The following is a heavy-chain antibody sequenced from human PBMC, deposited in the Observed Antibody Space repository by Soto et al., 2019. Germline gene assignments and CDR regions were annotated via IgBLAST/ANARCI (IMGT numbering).Heavy chain of an antibody. CDR2: ISYDGSNK. CDR3: AKGSGGSYPTGWFDP. J-gene: IGHJ5*02. CDR1: GFTFSSYG. Sequence: LRLSCSASGFTFSSYGMHWVRQAPGKGLEWVAVISYDGSNKYYADSVKGRFTISRDNSKNTLYLQMNSLRAEDTAVYYCAKGSGGSYPTGWFDPWGQGTLVTVSS. D-gene: IGHD1-26*01. V-gene: IGHV3-30*18.